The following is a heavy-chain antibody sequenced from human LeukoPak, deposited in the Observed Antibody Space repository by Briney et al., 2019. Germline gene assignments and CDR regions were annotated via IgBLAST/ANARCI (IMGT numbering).Heavy chain of an antibody. CDR2: IKEDGSEK. CDR3: ATDVGAD. J-gene: IGHJ4*02. CDR1: GFTFSSSW. Sequence: GGSLKLSCAASGFTFSSSWMTWVRQTPGKGLEWVANIKEDGSEKYYVDSVKGRFTISRDNAKNSLYLQMNSLRAEDTALYYRATDVGADWGQGTLVTVSS. V-gene: IGHV3-7*01.